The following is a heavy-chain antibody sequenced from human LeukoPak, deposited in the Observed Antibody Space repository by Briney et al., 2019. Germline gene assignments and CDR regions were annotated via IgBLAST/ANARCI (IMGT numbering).Heavy chain of an antibody. CDR3: ARHRWEMATITNFDY. CDR1: GYSFTSYW. D-gene: IGHD5-24*01. J-gene: IGHJ4*02. CDR2: IYPGDSDT. V-gene: IGHV5-51*01. Sequence: GESLKISCKGSGYSFTSYWIGWVRQMPGKGLEWMGIIYPGDSDTRYSPSFQGQVTISADKSISTAYLQWSSLKASDTAMYYCARHRWEMATITNFDYWGQGTLVTVSS.